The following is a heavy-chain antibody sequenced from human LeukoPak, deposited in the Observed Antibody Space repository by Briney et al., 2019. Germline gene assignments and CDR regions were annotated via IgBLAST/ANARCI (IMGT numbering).Heavy chain of an antibody. J-gene: IGHJ6*04. V-gene: IGHV3-53*01. Sequence: GSLRLSCAASGFTVSSNYMSWVRQAPGKGLEWVSVIYSGGNTYYADSVKGRFTISRDNSKNTLYLQMNSLRAEDTAAYYCAREYCSSTSCAIMDVWGKGTTVTVSS. CDR2: IYSGGNT. CDR3: AREYCSSTSCAIMDV. D-gene: IGHD2-2*01. CDR1: GFTVSSNY.